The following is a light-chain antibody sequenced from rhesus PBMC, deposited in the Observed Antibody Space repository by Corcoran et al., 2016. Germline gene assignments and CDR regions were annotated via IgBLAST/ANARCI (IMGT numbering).Light chain of an antibody. CDR2: YAS. Sequence: EIVMTQSPATLSLSPGERATLSCRASQSVSSNLAWYHQKPGQAPRLLIYYASNRATGIPDRFSGSGSGTDFTLTISSLEPEVAGIYYCQQYKNWRTFGQGTKVEIK. CDR1: QSVSSN. CDR3: QQYKNWRT. J-gene: IGKJ1*01. V-gene: IGKV3-35*01.